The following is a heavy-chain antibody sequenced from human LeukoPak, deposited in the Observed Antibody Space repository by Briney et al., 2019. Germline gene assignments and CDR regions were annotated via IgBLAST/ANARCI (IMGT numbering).Heavy chain of an antibody. CDR3: ARANYNYLLGY. CDR1: GGSISSYY. CDR2: IYYSGST. J-gene: IGHJ4*02. D-gene: IGHD5-12*01. V-gene: IGHV4-59*01. Sequence: SETLSLTCTVSGGSISSYYWSWIRQPPGKGLEWIGYIYYSGSTNYNPSLKSRVAISVDTSKNQFSLKLSSVTAADTAVYYCARANYNYLLGYWGQGTLVTVSS.